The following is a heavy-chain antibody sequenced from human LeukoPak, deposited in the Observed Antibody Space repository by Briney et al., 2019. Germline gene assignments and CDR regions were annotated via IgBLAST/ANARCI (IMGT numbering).Heavy chain of an antibody. CDR1: GFTFSSYA. CDR3: AKDLFGRYSRDY. D-gene: IGHD3-10*01. Sequence: GGSLRLSCAASGFTFSSYAMSWVRQAPGKGLEWVSAISGSDGSTHYADSVKGRFTISRDNSKNMLYLQMNSLRAEDTAVYYCAKDLFGRYSRDYWGQGTLVTVSS. CDR2: ISGSDGST. J-gene: IGHJ4*02. V-gene: IGHV3-23*01.